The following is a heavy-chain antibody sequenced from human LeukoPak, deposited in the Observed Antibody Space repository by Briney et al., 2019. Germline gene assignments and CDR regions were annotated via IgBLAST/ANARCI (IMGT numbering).Heavy chain of an antibody. CDR1: GGSISGSSYY. D-gene: IGHD2-21*02. CDR3: ARGGFYCGGDCYVDY. J-gene: IGHJ4*02. CDR2: IYYSGST. Sequence: PSETLSLTCTVSGGSISGSSYYWGWIRQPPGKGLEWIGSIYYSGSTYYNPSLKSRVTISVDTSKNQFSLKLSSVTAADTAVYYCARGGFYCGGDCYVDYWGQGTLVTVSS. V-gene: IGHV4-39*01.